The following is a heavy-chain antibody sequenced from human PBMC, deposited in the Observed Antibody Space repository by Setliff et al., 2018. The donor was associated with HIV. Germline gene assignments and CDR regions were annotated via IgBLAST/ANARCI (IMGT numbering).Heavy chain of an antibody. V-gene: IGHV4-34*01. CDR1: GAPFNGYY. CDR2: IYHSGIV. CDR3: ARVRLRVPPSIFDY. J-gene: IGHJ4*02. D-gene: IGHD2-2*01. Sequence: PSETLSLTCAVYGAPFNGYYWAWIRQSPAKGLEWIGEIYHSGIVNYNPSLQSRVTISTDTSKNQFSLRLNSVTVADTAVYYCARVRLRVPPSIFDYWGTGSLVTVSS.